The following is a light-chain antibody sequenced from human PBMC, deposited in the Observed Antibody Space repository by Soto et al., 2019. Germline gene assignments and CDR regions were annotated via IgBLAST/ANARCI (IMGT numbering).Light chain of an antibody. V-gene: IGKV1-5*01. J-gene: IGKJ1*01. CDR1: QSISNW. CDR2: DAY. Sequence: DIQLTQSPSFLSASVGRSVTSTCRASQSISNWLALYQQKPGKAPKLLIYDAYTLEGGVTSRFRGSGSGTEFTLTINNLQTDDFATYYCQRYNSFSLTFGPGTEVDI. CDR3: QRYNSFSLT.